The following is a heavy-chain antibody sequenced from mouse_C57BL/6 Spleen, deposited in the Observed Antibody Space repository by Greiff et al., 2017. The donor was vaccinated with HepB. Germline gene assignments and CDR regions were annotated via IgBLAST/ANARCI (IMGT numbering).Heavy chain of an antibody. CDR3: ARQAENFDY. D-gene: IGHD3-3*01. V-gene: IGHV5-6*01. CDR1: GFTFSSYG. J-gene: IGHJ2*01. Sequence: ELMLVESGGDLVKPGGSLKLSCAASGFTFSSYGMSWVRQTPDKRLEWVATISSGGSYTYYPDSVKGRFTISRDNAKNTLYLQMSSLKSEDTAMYYCARQAENFDYWGQGTTLTVSS. CDR2: ISSGGSYT.